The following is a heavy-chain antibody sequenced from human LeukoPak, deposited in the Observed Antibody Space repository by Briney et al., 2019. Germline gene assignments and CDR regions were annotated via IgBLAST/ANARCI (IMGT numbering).Heavy chain of an antibody. J-gene: IGHJ4*02. V-gene: IGHV3-30-3*01. CDR3: ARDLGGEVY. D-gene: IGHD4-17*01. CDR1: GFTFSSYA. CDR2: ISYDGSNK. Sequence: GGSLRLSCAASGFTFSSYAMHWVSQAPGKGLEWVAVISYDGSNKYYADSVKGRFTISRDNSKNTLYLQMNSLRAEDTAVYYCARDLGGEVYWGQGTLVTVSS.